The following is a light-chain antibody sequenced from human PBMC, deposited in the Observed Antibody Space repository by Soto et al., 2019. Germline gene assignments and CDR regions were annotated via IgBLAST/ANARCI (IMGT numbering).Light chain of an antibody. Sequence: QSALTQPASVSGSPGQSITISCTGTSSDVGRYNYVSWYQQHPGKAPKVMIYDVSDRPSGVSNRFSGSKSGNTASLTISGLQAEDEADYYCSSYASSSTRVFGGGTKLTVL. CDR2: DVS. J-gene: IGLJ2*01. CDR3: SSYASSSTRV. CDR1: SSDVGRYNY. V-gene: IGLV2-14*01.